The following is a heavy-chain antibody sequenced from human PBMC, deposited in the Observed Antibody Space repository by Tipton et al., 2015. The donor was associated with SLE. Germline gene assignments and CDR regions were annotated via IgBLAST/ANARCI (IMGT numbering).Heavy chain of an antibody. CDR1: GGSISSSSYS. J-gene: IGHJ5*02. D-gene: IGHD2-2*01. CDR3: ARASFCSSTSCFLNWFDP. Sequence: TLSLTCTVSGGSISSSSYSWSWIRQPPGKGLEWIGYIYHSGSTYYNPSLKSRVTISVDRSKNQFSLKLSSVTAADTAVYYCARASFCSSTSCFLNWFDPWGQGTLVTVSS. V-gene: IGHV4-30-2*01. CDR2: IYHSGST.